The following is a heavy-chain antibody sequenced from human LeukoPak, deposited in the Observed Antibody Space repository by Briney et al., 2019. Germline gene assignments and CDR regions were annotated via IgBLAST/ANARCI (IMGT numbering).Heavy chain of an antibody. V-gene: IGHV4-59*01. J-gene: IGHJ6*03. CDR1: GGSISSYY. CDR3: ARDRHYDFWSGYRYYYYYMDV. Sequence: PSETLSLTCTVSGGSISSYYWSWIRQPPGKGLEWIGYIYYSGSTNYNPSLKSQVTISVDTSKNQFSLKLSSVTAADTAVYYCARDRHYDFWSGYRYYYYYMDVWGKGTTVTVSS. D-gene: IGHD3-3*01. CDR2: IYYSGST.